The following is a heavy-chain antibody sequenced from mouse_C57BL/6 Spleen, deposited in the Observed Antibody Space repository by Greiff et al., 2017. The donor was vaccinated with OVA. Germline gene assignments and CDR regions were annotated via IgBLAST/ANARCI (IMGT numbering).Heavy chain of an antibody. CDR1: GYTFTSYW. CDR3: ARMDQLDLFDV. D-gene: IGHD3-1*01. Sequence: QVQLQQPGAELVKPGASVKLSCKASGYTFTSYWMHWVKQRPGRGLEWIGRIYPNSGGTKYNEKFKSKATLTVDKPSSTAYMQLSSLTSEDSAVYYCARMDQLDLFDVWGTGTTVTVSS. CDR2: IYPNSGGT. J-gene: IGHJ1*03. V-gene: IGHV1-72*01.